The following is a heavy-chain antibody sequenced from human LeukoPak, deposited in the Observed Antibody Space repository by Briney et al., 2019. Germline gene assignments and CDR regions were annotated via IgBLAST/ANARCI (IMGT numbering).Heavy chain of an antibody. Sequence: SETLSLTCTVSGYSISSGYYWGWLRQPPGKGLEWIGRIYHSGSTYYNPSLKSRVTISVDTSKNQFSLKLSSVTAADTAVYYCARGPLYCSSTSCYAPFDYWGQGTLVTVSS. CDR2: IYHSGST. D-gene: IGHD2-2*01. CDR1: GYSISSGYY. CDR3: ARGPLYCSSTSCYAPFDY. V-gene: IGHV4-38-2*02. J-gene: IGHJ4*02.